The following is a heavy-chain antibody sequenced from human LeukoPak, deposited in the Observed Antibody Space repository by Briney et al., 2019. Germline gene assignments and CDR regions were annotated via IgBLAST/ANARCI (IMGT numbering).Heavy chain of an antibody. CDR2: INAGNGNT. V-gene: IGHV1-3*01. CDR3: ARQTPPYSSGWYGGSYYYGMDV. J-gene: IGHJ6*02. D-gene: IGHD6-19*01. Sequence: ASVKVSCKASGYTFTSYAMHWVRQAPGQRLEWMGWINAGNGNTKYSQKFQGRVTITRHTSASTAYMELSSLRSEDTAVYYCARQTPPYSSGWYGGSYYYGMDVWGQGTTVTVSS. CDR1: GYTFTSYA.